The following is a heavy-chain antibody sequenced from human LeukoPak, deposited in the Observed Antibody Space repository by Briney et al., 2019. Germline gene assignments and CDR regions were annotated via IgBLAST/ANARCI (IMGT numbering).Heavy chain of an antibody. CDR1: GFTFSGYW. Sequence: GGSLRLSCAASGFTFSGYWMTWVRQAPGKGLEWVANIKQDGTEKYYVDSVKGRFSISRDNAKNSLYLQMNSLRDEDTAVYYCTRGRHNDYWGQGTLVTVSS. CDR2: IKQDGTEK. V-gene: IGHV3-7*01. J-gene: IGHJ4*02. CDR3: TRGRHNDY.